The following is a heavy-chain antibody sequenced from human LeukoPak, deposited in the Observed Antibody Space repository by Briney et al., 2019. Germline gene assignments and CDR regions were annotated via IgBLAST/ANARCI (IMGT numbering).Heavy chain of an antibody. CDR1: GFTFTSYS. V-gene: IGHV3-23*01. CDR2: TSDRGDYT. J-gene: IGHJ6*02. CDR3: TKDYCGKFCSAV. Sequence: GGSLRPSCAASGFTFTSYSMSWVRQAPGKGLEWVSGTSDRGDYTYYADSVKGRFTISRDNSKNTLYLQMNSLRAEDTAKYYCTKDYCGKFCSAVWGQGTTVTVSS. D-gene: IGHD3-9*01.